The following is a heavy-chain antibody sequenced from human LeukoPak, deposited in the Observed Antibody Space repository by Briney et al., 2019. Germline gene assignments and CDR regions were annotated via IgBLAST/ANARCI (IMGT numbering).Heavy chain of an antibody. Sequence: GSLRLSCAASGFTFSSYWMSWVRQAPGKGLEWVSYISSSGSTIYYADSVRGRFTISRDNAKNSLYLQMNSLRAEDAAVYYCARLIISESGRAFDLWGQGTMVTVSS. D-gene: IGHD3-10*01. CDR3: ARLIISESGRAFDL. CDR2: ISSSGSTI. CDR1: GFTFSSYW. V-gene: IGHV3-48*04. J-gene: IGHJ3*01.